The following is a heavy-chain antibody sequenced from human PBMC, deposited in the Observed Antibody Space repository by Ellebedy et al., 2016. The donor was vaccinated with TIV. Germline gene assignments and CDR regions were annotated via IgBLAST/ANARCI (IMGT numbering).Heavy chain of an antibody. D-gene: IGHD4-23*01. CDR2: IYSGDSST. V-gene: IGHV5-51*01. CDR1: GYSFTNYW. CDR3: ARHLDYGGNSFDY. Sequence: GESLKISCKGSGYSFTNYWIAWVRQVPGKGLEWMGIIYSGDSSTRYNPSFQCQVTVSVDMSINSAYLQWNSPKASDSAMYYCARHLDYGGNSFDYWGQGTLVTVSS. J-gene: IGHJ4*02.